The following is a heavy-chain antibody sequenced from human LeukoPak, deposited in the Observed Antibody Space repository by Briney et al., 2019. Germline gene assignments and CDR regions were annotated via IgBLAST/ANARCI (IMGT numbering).Heavy chain of an antibody. CDR1: GGSISSGDYY. CDR3: ARKVLGLMIPRDAFDI. D-gene: IGHD3-16*01. Sequence: SETLSLTCTVSGGSISSGDYYWSWIRQPPGKGLEWIGYIYYSGSTYYNPSLKSRVTISVDTSKNQFSLKLSSVTAAGTAVYYCARKVLGLMIPRDAFDIWGQGTMVTVSS. CDR2: IYYSGST. J-gene: IGHJ3*02. V-gene: IGHV4-30-4*01.